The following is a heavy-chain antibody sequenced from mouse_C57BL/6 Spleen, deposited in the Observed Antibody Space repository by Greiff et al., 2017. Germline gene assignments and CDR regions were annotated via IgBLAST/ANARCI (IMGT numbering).Heavy chain of an antibody. D-gene: IGHD3-2*02. J-gene: IGHJ4*01. CDR1: GYTFTSYW. Sequence: QVQLQQPGAELVKPGASVKLSCKASGYTFTSYWMQWVKQRPGQGLEWIGEIDPSDSYTNYNQKFKGKATLTVDTSSSTAYMQLSSLTSEDSAVYYCARRRGQLRLFYAMGYWGQGTSVTVSS. CDR3: ARRRGQLRLFYAMGY. CDR2: IDPSDSYT. V-gene: IGHV1-50*01.